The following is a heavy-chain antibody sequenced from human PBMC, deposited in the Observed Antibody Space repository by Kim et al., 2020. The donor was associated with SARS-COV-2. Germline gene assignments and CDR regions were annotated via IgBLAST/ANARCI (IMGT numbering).Heavy chain of an antibody. V-gene: IGHV3-21*01. CDR3: SKSMVASVAGTFDY. CDR2: ISSSCSYI. D-gene: IGHD6-19*01. Sequence: GGSLRLSCAASGFTFSSYSMNWVRQAPGKGLEWVSSISSSCSYIYYADSVKGRFTISRDNAKNSLYLQMNSLRVEDTAVYYCSKSMVASVAGTFDYWGQGTLVTVSS. J-gene: IGHJ4*02. CDR1: GFTFSSYS.